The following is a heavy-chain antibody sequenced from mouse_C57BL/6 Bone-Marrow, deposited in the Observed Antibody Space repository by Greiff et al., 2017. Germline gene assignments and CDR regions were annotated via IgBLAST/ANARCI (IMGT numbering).Heavy chain of an antibody. V-gene: IGHV1-55*01. CDR1: GYTFTSYW. CDR3: ARERDYGSGYFDF. Sequence: VQLQQPGAELVKPGASVKLSCKASGYTFTSYWITWVKQRPGQGLEWIGDIYPGSGSTNYNEKFKSKATLTVDTSSSTAYVQLSSLTSEDAAVDYCARERDYGSGYFDFWGKGTTVTVSS. CDR2: IYPGSGST. D-gene: IGHD1-1*01. J-gene: IGHJ1*03.